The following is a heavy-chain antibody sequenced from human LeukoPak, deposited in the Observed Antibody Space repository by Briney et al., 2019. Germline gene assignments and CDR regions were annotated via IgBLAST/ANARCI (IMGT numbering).Heavy chain of an antibody. CDR3: ARSRGDF. CDR1: GFTLSTYI. V-gene: IGHV3-48*04. Sequence: GGSLRLSCAASGFTLSTYIMSWVRQAPGKGLEWVSFISPSSNTIFYADAVKGRFTVSRDNAKNSLYLQMNSLRADDTALYYCARSRGDFWGQGTLVTVSS. CDR2: ISPSSNTI. J-gene: IGHJ4*02.